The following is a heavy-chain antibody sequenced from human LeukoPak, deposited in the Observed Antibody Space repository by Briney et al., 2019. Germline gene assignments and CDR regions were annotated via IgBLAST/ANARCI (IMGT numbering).Heavy chain of an antibody. CDR3: ARHNGWYDY. D-gene: IGHD6-19*01. CDR2: ISSSGST. J-gene: IGHJ4*02. Sequence: KPGGSLRLSCAASGFTFSDYYITWIRQAPGKGLEWISYISSSGSTMYADSVKGRFTISRDNAKNPLTLQMNILRAEDTAVYYCARHNGWYDYWGQGTLVTVSS. CDR1: GFTFSDYY. V-gene: IGHV3-11*04.